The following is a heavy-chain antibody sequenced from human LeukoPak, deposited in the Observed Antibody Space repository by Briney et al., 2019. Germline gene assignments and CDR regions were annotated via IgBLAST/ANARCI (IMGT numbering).Heavy chain of an antibody. CDR2: ISGSGDST. CDR3: VRSGHGGNYFDQ. CDR1: GFAFSSYA. J-gene: IGHJ4*02. V-gene: IGHV3-23*01. D-gene: IGHD5-12*01. Sequence: PGGSLRLSCAASGFAFSSYAMSWVRQAPGKGLEWVSAISGSGDSTYYADSVKGRFTISRDNSKNTLYLQMNSLRAEDTAVYYCVRSGHGGNYFDQWGQGTLVTVSS.